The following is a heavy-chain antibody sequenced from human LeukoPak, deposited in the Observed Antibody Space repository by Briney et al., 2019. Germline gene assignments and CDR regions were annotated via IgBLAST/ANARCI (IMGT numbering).Heavy chain of an antibody. CDR1: GFTFSSYA. Sequence: GGSLRLSCAASGFTFSSYAMHWVRQAPGKGLEWVAVISYDGSNKYYADSVKGRFTISRDNSKNTLYLQVNSLRAEDTAVYYCARDGVPAAMDYWGQGTLVTVSS. D-gene: IGHD2-2*01. V-gene: IGHV3-30-3*01. CDR3: ARDGVPAAMDY. CDR2: ISYDGSNK. J-gene: IGHJ4*02.